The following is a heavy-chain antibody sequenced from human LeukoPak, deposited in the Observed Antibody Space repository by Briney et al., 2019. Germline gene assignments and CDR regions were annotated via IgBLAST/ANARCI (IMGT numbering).Heavy chain of an antibody. V-gene: IGHV6-1*01. CDR2: TYYRSKWYN. Sequence: SQTLSLTFAIAGYSVSINSAAWNWIRQSPSRGLEWLGRTYYRSKWYNDYAVSVKSRITINPDTSKNQFSLQLNSVTPEDTAVYYCARGPTHLIPFAHWGQGTLVTVSS. CDR3: ARGPTHLIPFAH. CDR1: GYSVSINSAA. D-gene: IGHD2-21*01. J-gene: IGHJ4*02.